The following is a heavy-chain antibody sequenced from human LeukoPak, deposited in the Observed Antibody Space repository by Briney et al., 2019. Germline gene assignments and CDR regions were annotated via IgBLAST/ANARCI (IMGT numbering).Heavy chain of an antibody. J-gene: IGHJ6*02. V-gene: IGHV1-18*01. Sequence: ASVKVSCKASGYTFTSYGISWVRQAPGQGLEWTGWISAYNGNTNYAQKLQGRVTMTTDTSTSTAYMELRSLRSDDTAVYYCARDLLQGSSTGDINYYYYGMDVWGQGTTVTVSS. D-gene: IGHD6-6*01. CDR1: GYTFTSYG. CDR2: ISAYNGNT. CDR3: ARDLLQGSSTGDINYYYYGMDV.